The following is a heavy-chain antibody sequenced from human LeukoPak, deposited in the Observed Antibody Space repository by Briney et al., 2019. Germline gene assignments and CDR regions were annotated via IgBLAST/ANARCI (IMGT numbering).Heavy chain of an antibody. Sequence: GWSLRLSCASSGFTYSSYSRNWVRPARWKGLEWVSSISRSSSYIYYVDSVKGRFAISRDNAKNSLYLQMNSLRAEDTAVYYCARDGYSGYGVLNWVDPWGQGTLVTVSS. J-gene: IGHJ5*02. D-gene: IGHD5-12*01. CDR2: ISRSSSYI. CDR1: GFTYSSYS. CDR3: ARDGYSGYGVLNWVDP. V-gene: IGHV3-21*01.